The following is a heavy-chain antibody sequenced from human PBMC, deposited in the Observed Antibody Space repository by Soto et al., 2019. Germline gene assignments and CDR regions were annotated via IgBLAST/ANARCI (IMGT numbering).Heavy chain of an antibody. CDR2: IYYSGSS. Sequence: SETLSLTCTVSGGSISSYYWSWIRQPPGKGLEWIGYIYYSGSSNYNPSLKSRVTISVDTSKNQFSLKLSSVTVADTAVYYCARELGRSLRNWFDPWGQGTRVTVS. CDR3: ARELGRSLRNWFDP. V-gene: IGHV4-59*01. J-gene: IGHJ5*02. CDR1: GGSISSYY.